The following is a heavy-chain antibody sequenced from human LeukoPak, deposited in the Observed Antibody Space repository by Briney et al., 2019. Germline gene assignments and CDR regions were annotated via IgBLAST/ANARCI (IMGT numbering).Heavy chain of an antibody. Sequence: SETLSLTCTVSGGSISSYYWSWIRQPAGKGLEWIGRIYTSGSTNYNPSLKSRVTMSVDTSKNQFSLKLSSVTAADTAVYYCAREGSSSWYFPYFDYWGQGTLVTVSS. CDR1: GGSISSYY. D-gene: IGHD6-13*01. J-gene: IGHJ4*02. CDR3: AREGSSSWYFPYFDY. V-gene: IGHV4-4*07. CDR2: IYTSGST.